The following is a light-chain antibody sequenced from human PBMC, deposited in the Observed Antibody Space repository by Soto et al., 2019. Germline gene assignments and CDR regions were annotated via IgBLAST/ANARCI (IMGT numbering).Light chain of an antibody. Sequence: QSALTQPPSASGSPGQSVTISCTGTSSDVGGYDYVSWYQQHPGKGPKLMIYEVTIRPSGVSDRFSGSKSGNTASLTVSGLQAEDEADYYCSSYTGGNPSYVFGTGTKLTVL. CDR3: SSYTGGNPSYV. J-gene: IGLJ1*01. CDR2: EVT. CDR1: SSDVGGYDY. V-gene: IGLV2-8*01.